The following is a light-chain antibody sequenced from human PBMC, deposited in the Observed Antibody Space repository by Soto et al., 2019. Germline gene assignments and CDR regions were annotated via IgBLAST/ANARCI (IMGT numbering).Light chain of an antibody. Sequence: EIVMTQSPATLSVSPGERATLSCRASESVSSNLAWYQLKPGQAPRVLIYGASTRATGIPARFSGSGSGTEFTLTINSLQSEDFAVYYCQRYKNWFGSFGQGTKVDIK. J-gene: IGKJ1*01. CDR3: QRYKNWFGS. V-gene: IGKV3-15*01. CDR2: GAS. CDR1: ESVSSN.